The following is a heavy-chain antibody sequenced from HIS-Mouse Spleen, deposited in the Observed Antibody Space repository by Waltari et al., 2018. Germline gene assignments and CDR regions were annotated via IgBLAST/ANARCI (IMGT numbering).Heavy chain of an antibody. CDR3: AREIPYSSSWYDWYFDL. V-gene: IGHV4-39*07. D-gene: IGHD6-13*01. CDR1: GGSISSSSYY. Sequence: QLQLQESGPGLVKPSETLSLTCTVSGGSISSSSYYWGWIRQPPGKGLEWIGSIYYSGSTDYNPSLKGRVTISVDTSKNQVSLKLSSVTAADTAVYYCAREIPYSSSWYDWYFDLWGRGTLVTVSS. J-gene: IGHJ2*01. CDR2: IYYSGST.